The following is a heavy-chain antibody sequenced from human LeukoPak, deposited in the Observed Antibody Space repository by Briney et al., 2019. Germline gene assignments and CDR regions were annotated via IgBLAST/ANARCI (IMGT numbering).Heavy chain of an antibody. V-gene: IGHV1-2*04. J-gene: IGHJ6*02. CDR2: INPNSGGT. D-gene: IGHD1-26*01. CDR3: ARDAGLVGASDSV. Sequence: ASVKVSCKASGYTFTSYYMHWVRQAPGQGLEWMGWINPNSGGTNYAQKFQGWVTMTRDTSISTAYMELRSLRSDDTAVYYCARDAGLVGASDSVWGQGTTVTVSS. CDR1: GYTFTSYY.